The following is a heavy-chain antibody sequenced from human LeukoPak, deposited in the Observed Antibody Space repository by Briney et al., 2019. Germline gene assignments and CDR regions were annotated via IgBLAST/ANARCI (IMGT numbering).Heavy chain of an antibody. CDR3: ARVRSRRGYSSSWYADY. D-gene: IGHD6-13*01. CDR2: MSPNSGNT. J-gene: IGHJ4*02. CDR1: GYTFTSYD. V-gene: IGHV1-8*01. Sequence: ASVKVSCKASGYTFTSYDINWVRQATGQGLEWMGWMSPNSGNTGYAQKFQGRVTMTRNTSISTAYMELSSLRSEDTAVYYCARVRSRRGYSSSWYADYWGQGTLVTVSS.